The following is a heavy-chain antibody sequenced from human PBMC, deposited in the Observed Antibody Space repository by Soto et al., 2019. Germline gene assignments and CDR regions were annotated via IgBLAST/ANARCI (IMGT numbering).Heavy chain of an antibody. V-gene: IGHV4-39*01. CDR2: IYYSGST. Sequence: ITRDDGALNRQPPGKGLEWIGSIYYSGSTYYNPSLKSRVTISVDTSKNQFSLKLSSVTAADTDVYYCARVVRDYFDYWGQRTPVTVTS. D-gene: IGHD3-10*02. J-gene: IGHJ4*02. CDR3: ARVVRDYFDY. CDR1: ITRDD.